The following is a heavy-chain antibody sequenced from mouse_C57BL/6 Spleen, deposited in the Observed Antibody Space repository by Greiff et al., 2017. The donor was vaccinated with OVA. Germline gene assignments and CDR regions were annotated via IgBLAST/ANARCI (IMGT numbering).Heavy chain of an antibody. V-gene: IGHV3-6*01. J-gene: IGHJ4*01. Sequence: ESGPGLVKPSQSLSLTCSVTGYSITRGYYWNLIRQFPGNKLEWMGSISYDGSNKYTPSLKNRISITRDTSKNQFFLKLNSVTTEDTATYYCARDRNYGAMDYWGQGTSVTVSS. D-gene: IGHD2-1*01. CDR2: ISYDGSN. CDR1: GYSITRGYY. CDR3: ARDRNYGAMDY.